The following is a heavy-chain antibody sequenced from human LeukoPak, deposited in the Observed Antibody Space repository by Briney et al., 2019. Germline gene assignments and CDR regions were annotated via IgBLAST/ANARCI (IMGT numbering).Heavy chain of an antibody. V-gene: IGHV4-34*01. CDR2: INHSGST. J-gene: IGHJ4*02. CDR3: ARVPDTFGGVIVDYYFDY. CDR1: GGSFSGYY. Sequence: SETPSLTCAVYGGSFSGYYWSWIRQPPGKGLEWIGEINHSGSTNYNPSLKSRVTISVDTSKNQFSLKLSSVTAADTAVYYCARVPDTFGGVIVDYYFDYWGQGTLVTVSS. D-gene: IGHD3-16*02.